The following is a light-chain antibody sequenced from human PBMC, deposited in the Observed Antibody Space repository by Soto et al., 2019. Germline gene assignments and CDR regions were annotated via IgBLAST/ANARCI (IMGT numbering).Light chain of an antibody. V-gene: IGKV1-39*01. Sequence: DIQMTQSPSSLSASVGDRVTITCQASQSISAYLNWYQQKPGKAPKLLIYGASSLQSGVPSRFSGSGSGTDFSLTISSLQPEDFATYYCQQSYRSPITFGQGTRLETK. CDR1: QSISAY. CDR2: GAS. J-gene: IGKJ5*01. CDR3: QQSYRSPIT.